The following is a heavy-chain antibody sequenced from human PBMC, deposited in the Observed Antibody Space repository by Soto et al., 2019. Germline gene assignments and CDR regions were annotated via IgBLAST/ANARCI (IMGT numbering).Heavy chain of an antibody. CDR1: GGTFRSYA. V-gene: IGHV1-69*13. J-gene: IGHJ5*02. CDR3: ARDTGDYELSGGNWFDA. CDR2: IIPIFGTA. Sequence: GASVKVSCKASGGTFRSYAISWVRQAPGQGLEWMGGIIPIFGTANYAQKFQGRVTITADESTSTAYMELSSLRSEDTAVYYCARDTGDYELSGGNWFDAWGQGTLVTVS. D-gene: IGHD4-17*01.